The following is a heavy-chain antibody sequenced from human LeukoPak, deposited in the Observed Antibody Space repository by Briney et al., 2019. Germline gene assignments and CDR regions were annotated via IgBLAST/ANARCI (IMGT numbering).Heavy chain of an antibody. Sequence: GGSLRLSCAASGFTFSSYSMNWVRQAPGKGLEWVSSISSSSSYIYYADSVKGRFTISRDNAKNSLYLQMNSLRAEDTAVYYCARDYCSGGSCYSVHFQRWGQGTLVTVSS. D-gene: IGHD2-15*01. CDR1: GFTFSSYS. CDR3: ARDYCSGGSCYSVHFQR. V-gene: IGHV3-21*01. CDR2: ISSSSSYI. J-gene: IGHJ1*01.